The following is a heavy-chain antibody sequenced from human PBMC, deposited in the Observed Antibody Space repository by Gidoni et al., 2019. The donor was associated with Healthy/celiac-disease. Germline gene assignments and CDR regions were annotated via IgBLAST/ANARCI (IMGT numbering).Heavy chain of an antibody. J-gene: IGHJ5*02. Sequence: EVQLVESGGGLVQPGRSLRLSCAASGFTFDDYAMLWVRQAPGKGLEWVSGISWNSGSIGYADSVKGRFTISRDNAKNSLYLQMNSLRAEDTALYYCAKDINAAVVTERLGFDPWGQGTLVTVSS. CDR2: ISWNSGSI. V-gene: IGHV3-9*01. CDR3: AKDINAAVVTERLGFDP. D-gene: IGHD2-21*02. CDR1: GFTFDDYA.